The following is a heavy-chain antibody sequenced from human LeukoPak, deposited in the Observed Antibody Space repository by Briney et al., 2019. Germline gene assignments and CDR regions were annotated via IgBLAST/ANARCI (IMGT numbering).Heavy chain of an antibody. D-gene: IGHD3-3*01. J-gene: IGHJ5*02. Sequence: SETLSLTCTVSGGSTSSGSYYWNWIRQPAGKGLEWIGRIYTSGSTNYNPSLKSRVTISVDTSKNQFSLKLSSVTAADTAVYYCARRVISEISIDKGNWLDPWGQGTLVTVSS. V-gene: IGHV4-61*02. CDR3: ARRVISEISIDKGNWLDP. CDR2: IYTSGST. CDR1: GGSTSSGSYY.